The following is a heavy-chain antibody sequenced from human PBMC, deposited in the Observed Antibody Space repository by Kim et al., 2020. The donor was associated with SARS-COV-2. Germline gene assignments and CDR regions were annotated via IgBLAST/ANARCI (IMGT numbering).Heavy chain of an antibody. CDR1: GFTFSSYE. J-gene: IGHJ6*02. CDR2: IRSSGTTI. V-gene: IGHV3-48*03. Sequence: GGSLRLSCAASGFTFSSYEMNWVRQAPGKGLEWVSYIRSSGTTIYYADSVKGRFTISRDDAKNSLYLQMKSLRAEDTAVYYCARDGYHYYGMDVWGQGTTVTVSS. CDR3: ARDGYHYYGMDV.